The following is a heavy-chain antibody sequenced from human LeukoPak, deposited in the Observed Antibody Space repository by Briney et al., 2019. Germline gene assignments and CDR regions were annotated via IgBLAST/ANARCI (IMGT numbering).Heavy chain of an antibody. D-gene: IGHD6-13*01. Sequence: SETLSLTCAVYGGSFSGYYWSWIRQPPGKGLEWIGEINHSGSTIYNPSLKSRVTISVDTSKNQFSLKLSSVTAADTAVYYCARGVYIAAAQYAYWGQGTLVTVSS. CDR1: GGSFSGYY. CDR3: ARGVYIAAAQYAY. V-gene: IGHV4-34*01. J-gene: IGHJ4*02. CDR2: INHSGST.